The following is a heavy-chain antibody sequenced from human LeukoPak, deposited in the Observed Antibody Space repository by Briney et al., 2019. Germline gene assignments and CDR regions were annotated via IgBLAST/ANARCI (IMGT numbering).Heavy chain of an antibody. J-gene: IGHJ6*02. CDR3: ATANYGLDV. V-gene: IGHV3-74*01. CDR1: GFAFSRYW. Sequence: GGPLRLSCAACGFAFSRYWMHWDRQAPGKGLLWVSRISSDGSNTLYADSVKGRFTVSRDNAKNTLYLQMDSLRADDTAVYYCATANYGLDVWGQGPTVTVSS. CDR2: ISSDGSNT.